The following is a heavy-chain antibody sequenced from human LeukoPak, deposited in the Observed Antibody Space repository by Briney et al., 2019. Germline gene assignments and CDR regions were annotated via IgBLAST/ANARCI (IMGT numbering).Heavy chain of an antibody. V-gene: IGHV4-61*02. CDR3: ASTYYDFWSGPLNYFDY. CDR1: GGSISSGSYY. J-gene: IGHJ4*02. CDR2: IYTSGST. D-gene: IGHD3-3*01. Sequence: PSETLSLTCTVSGGSISSGSYYWSWIRQPAGKGLEWIGRIYTSGSTNYNPSLKSRVTISVDTSKNQFSLKPSSVTAADTAVYYCASTYYDFWSGPLNYFDYWGQGTLVTVSS.